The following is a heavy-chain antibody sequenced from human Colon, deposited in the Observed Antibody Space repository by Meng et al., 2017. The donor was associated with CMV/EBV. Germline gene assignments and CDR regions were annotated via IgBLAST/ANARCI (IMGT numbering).Heavy chain of an antibody. V-gene: IGHV1-2*02. CDR1: GGTFSSYG. Sequence: ASVKVSCKTSGGTFSSYGVIWVRQAPGQGLEWMGWINPNSGGTNYAQKFQGRVTMTRDTSISTAYMELSGLRSDDTAVYYCARVFVDYYYYYGMDVWGQGTTVTVSS. J-gene: IGHJ6*02. CDR3: ARVFVDYYYYYGMDV. CDR2: INPNSGGT. D-gene: IGHD2-21*01.